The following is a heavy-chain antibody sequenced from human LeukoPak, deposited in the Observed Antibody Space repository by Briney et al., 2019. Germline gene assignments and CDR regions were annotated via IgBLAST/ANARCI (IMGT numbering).Heavy chain of an antibody. D-gene: IGHD3-10*01. CDR2: IYYSGST. CDR1: GGSISSSSYY. V-gene: IGHV4-39*02. CDR3: ARDVLLWFGEYPTPYYYYYGMDV. Sequence: SETLSLTCTVSGGSISSSSYYWGWIRQPPGKGLEWIGSIYYSGSTYYNPSLKSRVTIFVDTSKNQFSLKLSSVTAADTAVYYCARDVLLWFGEYPTPYYYYYGMDVWGRGTTVTVSS. J-gene: IGHJ6*02.